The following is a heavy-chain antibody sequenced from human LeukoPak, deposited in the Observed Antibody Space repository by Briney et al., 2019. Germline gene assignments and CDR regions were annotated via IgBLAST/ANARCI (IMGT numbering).Heavy chain of an antibody. CDR2: IYYSGST. CDR1: GGSISSSSYY. J-gene: IGHJ4*02. V-gene: IGHV4-39*01. CDR3: ARHEEFLYYFDY. D-gene: IGHD2-21*01. Sequence: SETLSLTCTVSGGSISSSSYYWGWIRQPPGKGLEWIGSIYYSGSTYYNPSLKSRVTISVDTSKNQFSLKLSSVTAADTAVHYCARHEEFLYYFDYWGQGTLVTVSS.